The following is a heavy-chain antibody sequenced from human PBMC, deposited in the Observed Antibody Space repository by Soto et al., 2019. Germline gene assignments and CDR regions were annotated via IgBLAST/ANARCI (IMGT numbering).Heavy chain of an antibody. J-gene: IGHJ4*02. Sequence: SETLSLTCTVSGGSISSGGSYWGWIRQPPGKGLEWVGYIYYSGNTYFNPSLKSRVTLSVDTSKNQFSLNLSSVTAADTAVYYCVRYCSTTKCPFDYWGQGTLVTVSS. CDR3: VRYCSTTKCPFDY. V-gene: IGHV4-30-4*01. CDR2: IYYSGNT. D-gene: IGHD2-2*01. CDR1: GGSISSGGSY.